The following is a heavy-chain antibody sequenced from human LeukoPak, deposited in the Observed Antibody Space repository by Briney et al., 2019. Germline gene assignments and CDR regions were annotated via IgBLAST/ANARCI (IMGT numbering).Heavy chain of an antibody. CDR3: ARGLSSIAAVLYYYYYMDV. Sequence: PSETLSLTCTVSGGSISSYYWSWIRQPPGKGLEWIGYIYYSGSTNYNPPLKSRVTISVDTSKNQFSLKLSSVTAADTAVYYCARGLSSIAAVLYYYYYMDVWGKGTTVTVSS. J-gene: IGHJ6*03. D-gene: IGHD6-6*01. V-gene: IGHV4-59*01. CDR2: IYYSGST. CDR1: GGSISSYY.